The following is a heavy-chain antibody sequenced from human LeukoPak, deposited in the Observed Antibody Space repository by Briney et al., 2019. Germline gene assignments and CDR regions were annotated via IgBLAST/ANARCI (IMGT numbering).Heavy chain of an antibody. J-gene: IGHJ4*02. D-gene: IGHD4-17*01. CDR1: GGSFSGYY. CDR2: INHSGST. CDR3: ARGSDDYGDYVIDY. V-gene: IGHV4-34*01. Sequence: SETLSLTCAVYGGSFSGYYWSWIRQPPGKGLEWIGEINHSGSTNYNPSLKSQVTISVDTSKNQFSLKLSSVTAADTAVYYCARGSDDYGDYVIDYWGQGTLVTVSS.